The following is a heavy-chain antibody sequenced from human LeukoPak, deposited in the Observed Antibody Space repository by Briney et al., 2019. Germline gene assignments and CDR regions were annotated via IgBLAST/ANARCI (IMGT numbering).Heavy chain of an antibody. Sequence: SVKVSCKASGGTFSSYAISWVRQAPGQGLEWMGRIIPIFGTANYAQKFQGRVTMTRDTSISTAYMELSRLRSDDTAVYYCARDLPSTSNWELDYWGQGTLVTVSS. D-gene: IGHD7-27*01. CDR3: ARDLPSTSNWELDY. J-gene: IGHJ4*02. CDR2: IIPIFGTA. CDR1: GGTFSSYA. V-gene: IGHV1-69*05.